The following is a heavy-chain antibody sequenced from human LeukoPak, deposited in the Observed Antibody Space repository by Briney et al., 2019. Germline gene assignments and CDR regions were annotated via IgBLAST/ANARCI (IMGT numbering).Heavy chain of an antibody. J-gene: IGHJ6*03. CDR3: ARGAFYCSSTSCLVLGYYYYYMDV. Sequence: GASVTVSCKASGYTFTSYDINWVRQATGQGLEWMGWMNPNSGNTGYAQKFQGRVTMTRNTSINTAYMELSSLRSEDTAVYYCARGAFYCSSTSCLVLGYYYYYMDVWGKGTTVTVSS. D-gene: IGHD2-2*01. V-gene: IGHV1-8*01. CDR1: GYTFTSYD. CDR2: MNPNSGNT.